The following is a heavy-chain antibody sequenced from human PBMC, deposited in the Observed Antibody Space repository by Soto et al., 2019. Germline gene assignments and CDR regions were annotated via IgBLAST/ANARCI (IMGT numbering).Heavy chain of an antibody. D-gene: IGHD6-13*01. Sequence: QVQLVESGGGVVQPGRSLRLSCAASGFTFSSYGMHWVRQAPGKGLEWVAVIWYDGSNKYYADSVKGRFTISRDNSKNTLDLQMNSMRAEDTAVYYCARVFGSSYAYFDHWGQGTLVTVSS. J-gene: IGHJ4*02. V-gene: IGHV3-33*01. CDR1: GFTFSSYG. CDR3: ARVFGSSYAYFDH. CDR2: IWYDGSNK.